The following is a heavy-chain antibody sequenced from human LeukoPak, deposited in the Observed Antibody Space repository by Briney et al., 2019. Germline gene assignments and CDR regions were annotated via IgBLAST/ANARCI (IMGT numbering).Heavy chain of an antibody. Sequence: GGSPRPSCAASGFTFSSYAMSWVRQAPGKGLEWVSAISGSGGSTYYADSVKGRFTISRNNSKNTLYLQMNSLRAEDTAVYDCAKNGYSSGWYDYWGQGTLVTVSS. D-gene: IGHD6-19*01. CDR1: GFTFSSYA. CDR3: AKNGYSSGWYDY. J-gene: IGHJ4*02. CDR2: ISGSGGST. V-gene: IGHV3-23*01.